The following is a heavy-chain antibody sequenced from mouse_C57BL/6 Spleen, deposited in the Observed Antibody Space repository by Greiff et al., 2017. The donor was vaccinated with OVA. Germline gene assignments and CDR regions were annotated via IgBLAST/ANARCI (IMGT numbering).Heavy chain of an antibody. V-gene: IGHV5-6*01. D-gene: IGHD2-5*01. Sequence: EVQRVESGGDLVKPGGSLKLSCAASGFTFSSYGMSWVRQTPDKRLEWVATISSGGSYTYYPYSVKGRFTISRDNAKNTLNLQMRRLKSEDTAMYYCARHSNYDAMDDWGQGTSVTVSS. CDR1: GFTFSSYG. J-gene: IGHJ4*01. CDR3: ARHSNYDAMDD. CDR2: ISSGGSYT.